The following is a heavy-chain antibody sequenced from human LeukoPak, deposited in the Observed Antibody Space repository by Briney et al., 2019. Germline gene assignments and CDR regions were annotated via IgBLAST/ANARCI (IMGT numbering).Heavy chain of an antibody. V-gene: IGHV3-23*01. CDR1: GFTLNMYV. CDR2: ITAGGDT. CDR3: AKGFLEWSLYYFEY. Sequence: GGSLTLSCAVSGFTLNMYVMNWVPEAPGKGLEWVSSITAGGDTDYAASVKGRFTISRGSFEKTLYLQMNNLRAEDTAVYYCAKGFLEWSLYYFEYWGQGVLVTVSS. D-gene: IGHD3-3*01. J-gene: IGHJ4*02.